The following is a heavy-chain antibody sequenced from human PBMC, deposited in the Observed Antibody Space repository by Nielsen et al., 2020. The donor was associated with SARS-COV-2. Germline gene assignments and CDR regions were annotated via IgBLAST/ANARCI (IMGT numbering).Heavy chain of an antibody. CDR2: ISYDGSNK. D-gene: IGHD6-6*01. CDR1: GFTFSSYG. Sequence: GESLKISCAASGFTFSSYGMHWVRQAPGKGLEWVAVISYDGSNKYYADSVKGRFTISRDNSKNTLYLQMNSLRAEDTAVYYCAKDLRSSSSYFQHWGQGTLVTVSS. CDR3: AKDLRSSSSYFQH. V-gene: IGHV3-30*18. J-gene: IGHJ1*01.